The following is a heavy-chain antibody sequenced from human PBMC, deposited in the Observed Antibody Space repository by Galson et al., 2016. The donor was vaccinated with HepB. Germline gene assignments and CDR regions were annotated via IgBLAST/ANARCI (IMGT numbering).Heavy chain of an antibody. CDR1: GFTFSTYA. V-gene: IGHV3-30-3*01. Sequence: SLRLSCAASGFTFSTYAMRWVRQAPGKGLEWVAVISYDGNKKYYAASVNGRFTIARGNSENTLYLQMHSLRAEDTAMYYCARDEDDPSYTIDFWGQGTLVSVSS. D-gene: IGHD3-10*01. CDR3: ARDEDDPSYTIDF. CDR2: ISYDGNKK. J-gene: IGHJ4*02.